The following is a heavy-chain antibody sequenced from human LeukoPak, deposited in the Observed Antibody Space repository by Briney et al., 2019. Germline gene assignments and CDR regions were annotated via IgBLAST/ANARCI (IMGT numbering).Heavy chain of an antibody. D-gene: IGHD1-1*01. V-gene: IGHV4-39*07. Sequence: KASETLSLTCTVSGGSISSSSYYWGWIRQPPGKGLEWIGSIYYSGSTYYNPSLKSRVTISVDTSKNQFSLKLSSVTAADTAVYYCAKVLRYTRDKRARGPDYWGQGTLVTVSS. CDR2: IYYSGST. CDR3: AKVLRYTRDKRARGPDY. J-gene: IGHJ4*02. CDR1: GGSISSSSYY.